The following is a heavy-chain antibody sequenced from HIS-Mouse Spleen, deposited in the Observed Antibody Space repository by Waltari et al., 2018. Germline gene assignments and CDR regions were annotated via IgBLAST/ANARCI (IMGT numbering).Heavy chain of an antibody. J-gene: IGHJ3*02. Sequence: QVQLVQSGAEVKKPGASVKVSCKVSGYTLTELSMHWVRQAPGKGLEWMGGFDPEDGETNYEQKFQGRVTMTEDTSTDTAYMELSSLRSEDTAVYYCATVSRTIFGVVIPYAFDIWGQGTMVTVSS. CDR3: ATVSRTIFGVVIPYAFDI. CDR2: FDPEDGET. CDR1: GYTLTELS. V-gene: IGHV1-24*01. D-gene: IGHD3-3*01.